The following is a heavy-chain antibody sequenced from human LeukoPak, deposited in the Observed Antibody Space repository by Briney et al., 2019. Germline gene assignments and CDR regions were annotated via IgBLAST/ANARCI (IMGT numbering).Heavy chain of an antibody. J-gene: IGHJ4*02. CDR1: GYTFTGYY. V-gene: IGHV1-2*02. D-gene: IGHD2/OR15-2a*01. Sequence: ASVKVSCKASGYTFTGYYMHWVRQAPGQGLEWMGWINPNSGGTNYAQKFQGRVTMTRNTSISTAYMELSSLRSEDTAVYYCARGPASGTTPYYFDYWGQGTLVTVSS. CDR2: INPNSGGT. CDR3: ARGPASGTTPYYFDY.